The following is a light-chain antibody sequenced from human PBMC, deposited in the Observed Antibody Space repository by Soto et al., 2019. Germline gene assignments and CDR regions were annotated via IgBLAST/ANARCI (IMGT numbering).Light chain of an antibody. J-gene: IGLJ1*01. V-gene: IGLV2-11*01. CDR3: CSYAGSYSYV. Sequence: QSVLTQPHSVSGSPGQSVAISCTGTSSDVGGYNYVSWYQQHPGKAPKLMIYDVSKRPSGVPDRFSGSKSGNTASLTIFGLQAEDEADYYCCSYAGSYSYVLGTGTKLTVL. CDR2: DVS. CDR1: SSDVGGYNY.